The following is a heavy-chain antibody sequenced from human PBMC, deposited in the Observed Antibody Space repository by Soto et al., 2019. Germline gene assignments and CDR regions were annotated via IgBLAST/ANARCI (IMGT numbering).Heavy chain of an antibody. CDR1: GGTFSSYT. CDR2: IIPILGIA. V-gene: IGHV1-69*08. D-gene: IGHD3-3*02. Sequence: QVQLVQSGAEVKKPGSSVKVSCKASGGTFSSYTISWVRQAPGQGLEWMGRIIPILGIANYAQKFQGRVTITADKSTSTAYMELSSLRSEDTAVYYGAREYNRGPSRISSLFGDAFDIWGQGTMVTVSS. J-gene: IGHJ3*02. CDR3: AREYNRGPSRISSLFGDAFDI.